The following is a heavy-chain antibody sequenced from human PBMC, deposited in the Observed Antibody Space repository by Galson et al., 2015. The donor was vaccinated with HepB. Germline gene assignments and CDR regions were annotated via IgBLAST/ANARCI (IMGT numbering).Heavy chain of an antibody. D-gene: IGHD4-17*01. CDR2: IYYSGST. J-gene: IGHJ4*02. CDR1: GGSISSYY. V-gene: IGHV4-59*08. CDR3: ARRGSTVTTPYYYFDY. Sequence: ETLSLTCTVSGGSISSYYWSWIRQPPGRGLEWIGYIYYSGSTNYNPSLKSRVTISVDTSKNQFSLKLSSVTAADTAVYYCARRGSTVTTPYYYFDYWGQGTLVTVSS.